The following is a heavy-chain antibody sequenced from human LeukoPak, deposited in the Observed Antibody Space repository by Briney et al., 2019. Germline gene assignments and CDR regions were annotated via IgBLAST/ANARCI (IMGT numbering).Heavy chain of an antibody. D-gene: IGHD2-2*02. Sequence: MTSETLSLTCTVSGGSISSSNYYWSWIRQPAGKGLEWIGRIYTSGSTNYNPSLKSRVTISVDTSKNQFSLKLSSVTAADTAVCYCARDGGPAILDAFDIWGQGTMVTVSS. J-gene: IGHJ3*02. CDR3: ARDGGPAILDAFDI. CDR1: GGSISSSNYY. CDR2: IYTSGST. V-gene: IGHV4-61*02.